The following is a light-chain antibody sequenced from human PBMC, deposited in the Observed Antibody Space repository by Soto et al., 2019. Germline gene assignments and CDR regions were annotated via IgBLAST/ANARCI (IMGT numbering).Light chain of an antibody. CDR1: QSVSSY. J-gene: IGKJ3*01. CDR2: DAS. Sequence: LLTQSPATLSLSPGERATLSCSASQSVSSYLAWYQQKPGQAPRLLIYDASNRATGIPARFSGSGSGTDFTLTISSLEPEDFAVYYCQQRSNWPPFTFGPGTKVD. V-gene: IGKV3-11*01. CDR3: QQRSNWPPFT.